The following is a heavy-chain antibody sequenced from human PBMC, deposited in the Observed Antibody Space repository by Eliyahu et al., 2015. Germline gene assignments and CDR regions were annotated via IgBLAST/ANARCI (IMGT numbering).Heavy chain of an antibody. Sequence: QVQLVQSGAEVKKPGASVKVSCRASGYTFTDSYIXWVRQAPGQGLEWMGWINPNSGDTNYAQKFQGRVTMTGDTSISTTYLDLRSLTSDDTAVYYCARDGLWSNNLFDTWGQGTLVTVSS. CDR1: GYTFTDSY. CDR3: ARDGLWSNNLFDT. D-gene: IGHD3-3*01. J-gene: IGHJ5*02. V-gene: IGHV1-2*02. CDR2: INPNSGDT.